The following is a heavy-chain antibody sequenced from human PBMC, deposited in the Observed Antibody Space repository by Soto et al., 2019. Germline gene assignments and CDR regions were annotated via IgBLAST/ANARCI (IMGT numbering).Heavy chain of an antibody. CDR1: GGSFSGYY. Sequence: SETLSLTCAVYGGSFSGYYWSWIRQPPGKGLEWIGEINHSGSTNYNPSLKSRVTISVDTSKNQFSLKLSSVTAADTAVYYCARVWGYCSSTSCLSDYWGQGTLVTVSS. CDR3: ARVWGYCSSTSCLSDY. CDR2: INHSGST. V-gene: IGHV4-34*01. J-gene: IGHJ4*02. D-gene: IGHD2-2*01.